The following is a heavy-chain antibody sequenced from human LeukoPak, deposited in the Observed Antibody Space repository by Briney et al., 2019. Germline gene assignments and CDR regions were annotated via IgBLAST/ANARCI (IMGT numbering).Heavy chain of an antibody. V-gene: IGHV3-21*01. J-gene: IGHJ3*02. CDR2: ISTSSSYI. CDR3: ARTLGPLRRGFGFDI. CDR1: GFTFSSYN. D-gene: IGHD3-22*01. Sequence: GGSLRLSCAASGFTFSSYNMNWVRQAPGKGLEWVSSISTSSSYIYYTDSVKGRFTISRDNAKNSLYLEMSSLRAEDTAVFYCARTLGPLRRGFGFDIWGQGTMVTVSS.